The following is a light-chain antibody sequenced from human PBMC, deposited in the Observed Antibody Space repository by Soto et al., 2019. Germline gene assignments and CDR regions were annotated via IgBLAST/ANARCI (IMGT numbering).Light chain of an antibody. J-gene: IGKJ4*01. CDR2: DAS. V-gene: IGKV3-15*01. CDR1: QSISSN. CDR3: QQYINWPRT. Sequence: EVVLTQSPGTLSVSPGESATLSCRASQSISSNLAWYQQIPGQAPRLLLYDASTRLTGIPARFSGSGSGTEFTLTISSLQSEDFAVYYCQQYINWPRTFGGGTKVDIK.